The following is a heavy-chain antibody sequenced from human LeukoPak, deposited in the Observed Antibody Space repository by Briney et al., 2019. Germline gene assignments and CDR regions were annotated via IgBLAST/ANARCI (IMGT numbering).Heavy chain of an antibody. CDR2: IYTSGST. D-gene: IGHD2-2*01. J-gene: IGHJ5*02. CDR3: ARRVYLGYCSSTSCPPGGWFDP. CDR1: GGSISSYY. V-gene: IGHV4-4*09. Sequence: PSETLSLTCTVSGGSISSYYWSWIRQPPGKGLEWIGYIYTSGSTNYNPSLKSRVTISVDTSKNQFSLKLSSVTAADTAVYYRARRVYLGYCSSTSCPPGGWFDPWGQGTLVIVSS.